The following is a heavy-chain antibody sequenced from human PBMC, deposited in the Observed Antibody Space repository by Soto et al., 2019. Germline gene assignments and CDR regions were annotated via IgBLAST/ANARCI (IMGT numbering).Heavy chain of an antibody. V-gene: IGHV1-69*01. CDR3: ARDDILTGYKDYYYYYGMDV. CDR1: GGTFSSYA. D-gene: IGHD3-9*01. J-gene: IGHJ6*02. CDR2: IIPIFGTA. Sequence: QVQLVQSGAEVKKPGSSVKVSCKASGGTFSSYAISWVRQAPGQGLEWMGGIIPIFGTANYAQKFQGRVTITADESTSTAYMELSSLRSEDTAVYYCARDDILTGYKDYYYYYGMDVWGQGTTVTVSS.